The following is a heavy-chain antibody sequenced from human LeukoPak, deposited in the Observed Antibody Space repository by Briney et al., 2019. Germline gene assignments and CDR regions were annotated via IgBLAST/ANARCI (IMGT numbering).Heavy chain of an antibody. J-gene: IGHJ4*02. Sequence: NLSETLSLTCTVSGGSISSSSYYWGWIPQPPGKGLEWIGSIYYSGSTYYNPSLKSRVTISVDTSKNQFSLKLSSVTAADPAVYYCARHDYGGNPPLFDYWGQGTLVAVSS. D-gene: IGHD4-23*01. CDR1: GGSISSSSYY. CDR3: ARHDYGGNPPLFDY. V-gene: IGHV4-39*01. CDR2: IYYSGST.